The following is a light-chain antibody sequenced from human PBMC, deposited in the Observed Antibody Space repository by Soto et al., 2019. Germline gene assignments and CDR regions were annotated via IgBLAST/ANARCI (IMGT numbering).Light chain of an antibody. J-gene: IGKJ4*01. CDR1: QGVSNY. CDR2: AAS. CDR3: QKYNSAPRT. Sequence: DVQMTQAPSSLSASVGDRVTITCRASQGVSNYLAWYQQKPGKVPKLLIYAASILQSGVPSRFSGSGSGTDFTLTISSLQPEDVATYYSQKYNSAPRTFGGGTKVEIK. V-gene: IGKV1-27*01.